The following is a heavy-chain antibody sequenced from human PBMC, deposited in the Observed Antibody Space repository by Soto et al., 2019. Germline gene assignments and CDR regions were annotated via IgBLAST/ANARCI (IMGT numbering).Heavy chain of an antibody. D-gene: IGHD7-27*01. CDR3: AKDIHTTNWSVFDG. J-gene: IGHJ4*02. V-gene: IGHV3-9*01. CDR1: GFTFDDYA. Sequence: GGSLRLSCAASGFTFDDYAMHWVRQVPGKGLEWVSSINWNGARIAYADSVRGRSTVSRDNAKNSLCLQMNSLRVEDTALYYCAKDIHTTNWSVFDGWGQGTLVTVSS. CDR2: INWNGARI.